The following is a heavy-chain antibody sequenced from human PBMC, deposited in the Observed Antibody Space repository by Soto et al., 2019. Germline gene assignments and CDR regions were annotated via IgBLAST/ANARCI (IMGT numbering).Heavy chain of an antibody. D-gene: IGHD6-13*01. CDR2: IYYSGST. J-gene: IGHJ6*03. CDR1: GGSISSSSYY. Sequence: PSETLSLTCTVSGGSISSSSYYWGWIRQPPGKGLEWIGSIYYSGSTYYNPSLKSRVTISVDTSKNQFSLKLSSVTAADTAVYYCARHLAAWPGSYYYYYMDVWGQGTTVTVAS. CDR3: ARHLAAWPGSYYYYYMDV. V-gene: IGHV4-39*01.